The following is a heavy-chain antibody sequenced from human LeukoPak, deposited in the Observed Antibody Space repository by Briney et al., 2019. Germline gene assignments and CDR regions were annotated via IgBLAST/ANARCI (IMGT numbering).Heavy chain of an antibody. D-gene: IGHD1-26*01. V-gene: IGHV3-30*03. CDR2: ISYDGSNK. CDR1: GFTFSKYG. J-gene: IGHJ3*02. Sequence: GGSLRLSCAASGFTFSKYGMHWVRQAPGKGLEWVAVISYDGSNKYYADSVKGRFTISRDNSKNTLYLQMNSLRAEDTAVYYCARVLRPGSYGILDAFDIWGQGTMVTVSS. CDR3: ARVLRPGSYGILDAFDI.